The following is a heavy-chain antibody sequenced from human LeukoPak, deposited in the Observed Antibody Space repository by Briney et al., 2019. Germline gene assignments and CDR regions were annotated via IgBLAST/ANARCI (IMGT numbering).Heavy chain of an antibody. Sequence: ASVKVSCKASGYIFTGHYLQWVRQAPGQGLEWMGWINPNSGGTQYSQRFQGRVTTTRETSIGTAYMEMRSLRSDDTAAYYYARDRLRKSLPELYYYGMDLWGQGTTVTVSS. CDR2: INPNSGGT. CDR3: ARDRLRKSLPELYYYGMDL. J-gene: IGHJ6*02. D-gene: IGHD1-14*01. CDR1: GYIFTGHY. V-gene: IGHV1-2*02.